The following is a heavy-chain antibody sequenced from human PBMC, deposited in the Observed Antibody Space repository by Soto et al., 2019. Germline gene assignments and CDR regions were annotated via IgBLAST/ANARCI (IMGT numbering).Heavy chain of an antibody. CDR3: ARKSYSYEPYFDY. J-gene: IGHJ4*02. CDR2: ISSSGSTI. Sequence: EVQLVESGGGLVQPGGSLRLSCAASGFTFSSYEMNWVRQAPGKGLEWVSYISSSGSTIYYADSVKGRFTISRDNAKNSLDLQMNSLRAEDTAVYYCARKSYSYEPYFDYWGQVTLVTVSS. CDR1: GFTFSSYE. D-gene: IGHD5-18*01. V-gene: IGHV3-48*03.